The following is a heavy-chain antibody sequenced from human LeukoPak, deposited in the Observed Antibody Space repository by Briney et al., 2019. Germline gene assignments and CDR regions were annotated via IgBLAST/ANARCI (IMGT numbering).Heavy chain of an antibody. CDR1: GGTFSSYA. V-gene: IGHV1-69*13. J-gene: IGHJ5*02. Sequence: SVKVSCKAAGGTFSSYAISWVRQAPGQGLEWMGGIIPIFGTAKYAQKLQGRVTITADELTRTAYMELSSLRSEDTAVYYCARAPSLVVTASPWLGWFDPWGQGTLVTVSS. CDR2: IIPIFGTA. D-gene: IGHD2-21*02. CDR3: ARAPSLVVTASPWLGWFDP.